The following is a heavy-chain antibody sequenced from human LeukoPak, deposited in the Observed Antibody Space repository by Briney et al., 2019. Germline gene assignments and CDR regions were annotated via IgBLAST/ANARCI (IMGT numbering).Heavy chain of an antibody. Sequence: SETLSLTCTVSGGSISSYYWSWIRQPPGKGLEWIGEINHSGSTNYNPSLKSRVTISVDTSKNQFSLKLSSVTAADTAVYYCARVRGDYVYGYWGQGTLVTVSS. CDR2: INHSGST. D-gene: IGHD4-17*01. CDR3: ARVRGDYVYGY. V-gene: IGHV4-34*01. CDR1: GGSISSYY. J-gene: IGHJ4*02.